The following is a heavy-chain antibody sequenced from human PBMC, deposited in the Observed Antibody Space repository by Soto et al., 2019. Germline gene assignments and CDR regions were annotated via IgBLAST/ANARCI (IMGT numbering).Heavy chain of an antibody. CDR3: ARGGGVGVAGSAAFDM. Sequence: QLHLVQSGAVVKKPGASVTVSCSASGYPVTAYYMHWVRQAPGRGLEWMGGINPATGAAKYTQTCQGGVTMARDTSTSTVFMELSGLTSEDTAVFYCARGGGVGVAGSAAFDMWGQGTLVTVSS. CDR1: GYPVTAYY. CDR2: INPATGAA. J-gene: IGHJ3*02. D-gene: IGHD3-3*01. V-gene: IGHV1-2*02.